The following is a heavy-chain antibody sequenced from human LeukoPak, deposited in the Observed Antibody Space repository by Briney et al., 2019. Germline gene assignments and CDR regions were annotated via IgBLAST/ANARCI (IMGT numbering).Heavy chain of an antibody. CDR1: GFTFSSYG. CDR3: AKDRVGAMLYFDY. J-gene: IGHJ4*02. CDR2: LSGSGGTT. V-gene: IGHV3-23*01. Sequence: GGSLRLSCSASGFTFSSYGMSWVRQAPGEGLEWVSGLSGSGGTTYYVDSVKGRFTISRDNSKNTLYLQMNSLRAEDTAVYYCAKDRVGAMLYFDYWGQGTLVTVSS. D-gene: IGHD1-26*01.